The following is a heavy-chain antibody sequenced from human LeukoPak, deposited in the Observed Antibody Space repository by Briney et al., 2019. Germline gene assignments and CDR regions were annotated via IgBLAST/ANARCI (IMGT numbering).Heavy chain of an antibody. J-gene: IGHJ4*02. CDR3: ARLVEYGSSSFDY. CDR1: GDSIISTNYY. CDR2: IYYSGAT. Sequence: PSETLSLTCTVSGDSIISTNYYWGWIRQPPGKGLEWIGHIYYSGATYYNPSLKSRVTISVDTSKNQFSLKLSFVTAADTAVYYCARLVEYGSSSFDYWGQGTLVTVS. V-gene: IGHV4-39*01. D-gene: IGHD6-6*01.